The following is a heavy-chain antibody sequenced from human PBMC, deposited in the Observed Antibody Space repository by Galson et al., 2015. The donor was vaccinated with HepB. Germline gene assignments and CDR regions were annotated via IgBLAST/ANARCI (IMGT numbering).Heavy chain of an antibody. Sequence: SLRLSCAASGFTFSNAWMSWVRQAPGTGLAWVGRIKSKTDGGTTDYAAPVKGRFTISRDDSKNTLYLQMNSLKTEDTAVYYCTTRFLEWSKAHRYYYGMDVWGQGTTVTVSS. V-gene: IGHV3-15*01. D-gene: IGHD3-3*01. J-gene: IGHJ6*02. CDR1: GFTFSNAW. CDR3: TTRFLEWSKAHRYYYGMDV. CDR2: IKSKTDGGTT.